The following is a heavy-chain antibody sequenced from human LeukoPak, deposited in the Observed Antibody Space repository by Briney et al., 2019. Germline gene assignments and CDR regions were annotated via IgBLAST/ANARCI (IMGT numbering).Heavy chain of an antibody. J-gene: IGHJ4*02. Sequence: ASVKVSCKASGYTFTGYYMHWVRQAPGQGLEWMGWINPNSGGTNYAQKFQGRVTMTRDTSISTAYMELSRLRSDDTAIYYCARDTGDYLGSGSYYPDWGQGTLVTVSS. CDR3: ARDTGDYLGSGSYYPD. CDR2: INPNSGGT. V-gene: IGHV1-2*02. CDR1: GYTFTGYY. D-gene: IGHD3-10*01.